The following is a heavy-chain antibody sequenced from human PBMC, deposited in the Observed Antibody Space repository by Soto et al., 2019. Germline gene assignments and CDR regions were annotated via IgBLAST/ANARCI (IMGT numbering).Heavy chain of an antibody. V-gene: IGHV1-3*05. J-gene: IGHJ4*02. CDR2: INAGNGNT. CDR3: ARVLVGATPVDY. D-gene: IGHD1-26*01. Sequence: QVQLVQSGAEEKKPGASVKVSCKASGYTFTSYAMHWVRQAPGQRLEWMGWINAGNGNTKYSQKFKGRVTITRDTSASTAYMELSSLRSEDTAVYYCARVLVGATPVDYWCQGTLVTVSS. CDR1: GYTFTSYA.